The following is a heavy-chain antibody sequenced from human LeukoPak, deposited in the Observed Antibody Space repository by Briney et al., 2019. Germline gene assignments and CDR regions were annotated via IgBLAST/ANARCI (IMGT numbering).Heavy chain of an antibody. J-gene: IGHJ4*02. D-gene: IGHD5-24*01. CDR1: GFTFSSYG. CDR2: INTDGSST. CDR3: ARGSRDGYTNPIDY. Sequence: GGSLRLSCAASGFTFSSYGVHWVRQAPGKGLVWVSRINTDGSSTTYADSVKGRFTISRDNAKNTLYLQMNSLRADDTAVYYCARGSRDGYTNPIDYWGQGTLVTVSS. V-gene: IGHV3-74*01.